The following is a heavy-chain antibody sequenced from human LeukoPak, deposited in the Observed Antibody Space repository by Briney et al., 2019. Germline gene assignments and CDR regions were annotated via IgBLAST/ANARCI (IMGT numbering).Heavy chain of an antibody. D-gene: IGHD3-16*01. CDR2: IYTSGST. CDR1: GFTFSSYW. CDR3: ARALRFNPLPDY. J-gene: IGHJ4*02. Sequence: GSLRLSCAASGFTFSSYWMSWVRQAPGKGLEWIGRIYTSGSTNYNPSLKSRVTMSVDTSKNQFSLKLSSVTAADTAVYYCARALRFNPLPDYWGQGTLVTVSS. V-gene: IGHV4-59*10.